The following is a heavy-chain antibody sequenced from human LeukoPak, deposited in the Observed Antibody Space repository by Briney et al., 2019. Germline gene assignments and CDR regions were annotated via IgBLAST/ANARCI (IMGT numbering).Heavy chain of an antibody. CDR3: TRFVVVVAAEGVPHYYYGMDV. Sequence: ASVKVSCKASGYTFTSYDINWVRHATGQGLEWMGWMNPNSGNTGYAQKFQGRVTMTRNTSISTAYMELSSLRSEDTAVYYCTRFVVVVAAEGVPHYYYGMDVWGQGTTVTVSS. CDR2: MNPNSGNT. J-gene: IGHJ6*02. CDR1: GYTFTSYD. D-gene: IGHD2-15*01. V-gene: IGHV1-8*01.